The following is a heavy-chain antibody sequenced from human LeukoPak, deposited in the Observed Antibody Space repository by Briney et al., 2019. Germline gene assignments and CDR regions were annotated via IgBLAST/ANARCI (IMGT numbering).Heavy chain of an antibody. CDR1: GYTFTSYY. CDR3: ARAPQGGRYNWFDP. V-gene: IGHV1-46*01. Sequence: ASVKVSCKASGYTFTSYYMHWVRQAPGQGLEWMEIINPSGGSTSYAQKFQGRVTTTRDMSTSTVYMELSSLRSEDMAVYYCARAPQGGRYNWFDPWGQGTLVTVSS. J-gene: IGHJ5*02. D-gene: IGHD1-1*01. CDR2: INPSGGST.